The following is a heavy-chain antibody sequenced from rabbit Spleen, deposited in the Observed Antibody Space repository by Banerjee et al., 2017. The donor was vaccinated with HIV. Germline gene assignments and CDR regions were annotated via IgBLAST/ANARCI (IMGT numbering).Heavy chain of an antibody. V-gene: IGHV1S45*01. Sequence: QEQLEESGGDLVKPEGSLTLTCTASGFSFSYIYYIYWVRQTPGKGLEWIACIYAASSDGAYYASWAKGRFTISKTSSTTVTLQMTSLTAADTATYFCARGTYGTLWGQGTLVTVS. CDR3: ARGTYGTL. CDR2: IYAASSDGA. CDR1: GFSFSYIYY. J-gene: IGHJ3*01. D-gene: IGHD6-1*01.